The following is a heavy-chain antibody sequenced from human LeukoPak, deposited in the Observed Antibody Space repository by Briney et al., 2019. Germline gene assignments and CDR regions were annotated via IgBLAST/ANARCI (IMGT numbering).Heavy chain of an antibody. CDR2: IYQSGST. V-gene: IGHV4-30-2*01. Sequence: PSEPLSLTCAVSGGSIISGGYSWSWIRQPPGEGLEWIGYIYQSGSTYYNPSLKSRVTISVDRSKNQFSLKLSSVTAADTAVYYCASDGDTGPGNAFDIWGQGTMVTVSS. CDR3: ASDGDTGPGNAFDI. D-gene: IGHD4-17*01. J-gene: IGHJ3*02. CDR1: GGSIISGGYS.